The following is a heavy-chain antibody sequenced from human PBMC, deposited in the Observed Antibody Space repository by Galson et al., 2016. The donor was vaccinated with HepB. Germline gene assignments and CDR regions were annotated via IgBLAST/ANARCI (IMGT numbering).Heavy chain of an antibody. CDR1: GFTFSSYW. Sequence: SLRLSCATSGFTFSSYWMTWVRQAPGKGLEWVANINQDGIEKYYVGSVEGRFNIPRDNAKKSLYLQMDSLRAEDTAVYYCARSGEPSWGQGTLVTVSS. D-gene: IGHD4-17*01. CDR3: ARSGEPS. J-gene: IGHJ5*02. V-gene: IGHV3-7*01. CDR2: INQDGIEK.